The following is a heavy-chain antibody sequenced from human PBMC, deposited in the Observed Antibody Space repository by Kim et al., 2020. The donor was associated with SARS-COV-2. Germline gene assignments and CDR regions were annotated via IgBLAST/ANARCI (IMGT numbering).Heavy chain of an antibody. J-gene: IGHJ6*02. D-gene: IGHD2-2*01. CDR2: IRSKANSYAT. Sequence: GGSLRLSCAASGFTFSGSAMHWVRQASGKGLEWVGRIRSKANSYATAYAASVKGRFTISRDDSKNTAYLQMNSLKTEDTAVYYCTIQYQLLSYYYGMDVWGQGTTVTVSS. V-gene: IGHV3-73*01. CDR3: TIQYQLLSYYYGMDV. CDR1: GFTFSGSA.